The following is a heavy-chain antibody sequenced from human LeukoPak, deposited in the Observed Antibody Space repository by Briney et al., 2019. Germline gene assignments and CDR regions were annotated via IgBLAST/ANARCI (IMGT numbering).Heavy chain of an antibody. CDR1: GGSISSYY. D-gene: IGHD5-12*01. J-gene: IGHJ4*02. V-gene: IGHV4-59*01. CDR2: IYYSGST. Sequence: SETLSLTCTVSGGSISSYYWSWIRQPPGKGLEWIGYIYYSGSTNYNPSLKSRVTISVDTSKNQFSLELSSVTAADTAVYYCARAGYSGYEDYWGQGTLVTVSP. CDR3: ARAGYSGYEDY.